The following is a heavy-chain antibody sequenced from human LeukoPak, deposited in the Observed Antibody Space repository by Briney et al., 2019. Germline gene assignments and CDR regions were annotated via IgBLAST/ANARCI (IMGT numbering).Heavy chain of an antibody. J-gene: IGHJ6*03. CDR2: IYTSGST. Sequence: SETLSLTCTVSGGSISSSSYYWGWIRQPPGKGLEWIGRIYTSGSTNYNPSLKSRVTMSVDTSKNQFSLKLSSVTAADTAVYYCARDNYDSSGYEDYYYYMDVWGKGTTVTVSS. D-gene: IGHD3-22*01. CDR1: GGSISSSSYY. CDR3: ARDNYDSSGYEDYYYYMDV. V-gene: IGHV4-39*07.